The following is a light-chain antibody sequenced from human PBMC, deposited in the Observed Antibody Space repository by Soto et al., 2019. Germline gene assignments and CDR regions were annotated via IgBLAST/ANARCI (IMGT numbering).Light chain of an antibody. V-gene: IGKV3-20*01. J-gene: IGKJ2*01. CDR1: QGVSSDS. Sequence: EIVLTQSPGTLSFSPGERATLSCRASQGVSSDSLAWYQQKPGQAPRLLIYGASSRATGIQDRFSGSGSGTDFTLTVRRLEPEDFAVFYCQQYGSSPPTFGQGTKVDIK. CDR3: QQYGSSPPT. CDR2: GAS.